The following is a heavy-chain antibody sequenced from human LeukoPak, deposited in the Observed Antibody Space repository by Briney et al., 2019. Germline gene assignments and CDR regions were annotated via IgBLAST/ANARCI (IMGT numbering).Heavy chain of an antibody. CDR2: ISSFSGPI. V-gene: IGHV3-48*04. CDR1: GHTLSSLS. CDR3: ARETFDY. J-gene: IGHJ4*02. Sequence: GGCLGLSRAISGHTLSSLSMRWARHAPEGGREWVSYISSFSGPINYTESVKGRHTIYRQRDKNTLYMQKNSESAEHTSVYLCARETFDYWGQGTLVTVSS.